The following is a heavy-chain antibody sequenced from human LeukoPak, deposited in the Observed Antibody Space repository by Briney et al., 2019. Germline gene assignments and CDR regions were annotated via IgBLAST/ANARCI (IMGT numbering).Heavy chain of an antibody. CDR2: IIPIFGTA. V-gene: IGHV1-69*13. D-gene: IGHD6-6*01. Sequence: SVKVSCKASGGTFSSYAISWVRQAPGQGLEWMGGIIPIFGTANYAQKFQGRVTITADESTSTAYMELSSLRSEDTAVYYCAVLIPSSSSSSGDYWGQGTLVTVSS. CDR1: GGTFSSYA. CDR3: AVLIPSSSSSSGDY. J-gene: IGHJ4*02.